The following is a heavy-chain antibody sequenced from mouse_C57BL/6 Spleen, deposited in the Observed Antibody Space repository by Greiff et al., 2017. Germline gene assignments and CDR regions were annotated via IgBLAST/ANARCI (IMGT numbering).Heavy chain of an antibody. J-gene: IGHJ2*01. CDR3: TPSALVATSSFYY. D-gene: IGHD1-1*01. Sequence: QVQLQQSGAELVRPGASVTLSCKASGYTFTDYEMHWVKQTPVHGLVWIGAIDPETGGTAYNQKFKGKAILTADKSSSTAYTELRSLTSEDSALYYCTPSALVATSSFYYWGQGTTLSVSS. V-gene: IGHV1-15*01. CDR1: GYTFTDYE. CDR2: IDPETGGT.